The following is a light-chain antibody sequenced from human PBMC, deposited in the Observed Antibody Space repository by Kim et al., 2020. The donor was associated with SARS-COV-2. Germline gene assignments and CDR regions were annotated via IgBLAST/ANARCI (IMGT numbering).Light chain of an antibody. CDR3: HQYYGTPYT. CDR1: KSVLYSGNNKNF. J-gene: IGKJ2*01. CDR2: WAS. Sequence: RATINCKSSKSVLYSGNNKNFLAWYQQKPGQSPELLIYWASTRVSRVPDRFSGSGSGTDFTLTISSLQAEDVAVYYCHQYYGTPYTFGQGTKLEI. V-gene: IGKV4-1*01.